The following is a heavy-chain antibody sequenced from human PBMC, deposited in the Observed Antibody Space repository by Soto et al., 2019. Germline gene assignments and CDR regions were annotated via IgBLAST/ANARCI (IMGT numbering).Heavy chain of an antibody. CDR3: ARVEDYGDYFDY. V-gene: IGHV4-61*01. CDR1: GASVRSGSYY. CDR2: IYDTGTT. Sequence: QVQLQESGPGLVKPSETLSLTCTVSGASVRSGSYYWSWVRQPPGRGLEWIGYIYDTGTTNYNPSHKSRVTMSVDTSKNQFSLKLNSLTAADTAVYYCARVEDYGDYFDYWGQGTLVTVSS. D-gene: IGHD4-17*01. J-gene: IGHJ4*02.